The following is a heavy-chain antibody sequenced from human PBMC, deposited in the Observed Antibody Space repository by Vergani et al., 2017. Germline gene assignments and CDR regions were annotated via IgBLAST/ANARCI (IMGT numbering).Heavy chain of an antibody. J-gene: IGHJ5*02. D-gene: IGHD2-15*01. CDR3: VRGGGGNLCYFWSRLGP. Sequence: QVQLVESGGNVVQSGTSLRLFCAASGFSFGSYGMQWVRQSPGTGLEWVAFISNDGGNKDYADSLKGRFTIYKDNTVDMFSLQMNSLRPDDTAVYYCVRGGGGNLCYFWSRLGPWGQGTRVIVSS. CDR1: GFSFGSYG. V-gene: IGHV3-30*03. CDR2: ISNDGGNK.